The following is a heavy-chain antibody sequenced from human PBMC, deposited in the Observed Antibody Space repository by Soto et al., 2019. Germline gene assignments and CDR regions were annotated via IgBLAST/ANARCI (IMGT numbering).Heavy chain of an antibody. D-gene: IGHD2-15*01. J-gene: IGHJ4*02. CDR1: GLSVTSNY. V-gene: IGHV3-66*01. CDR2: IYSGSTT. CDR3: ARGYWVEGYGAGTYVDY. Sequence: EVLLVQSGGGLVQPGGSLRLSCAPSGLSVTSNYMAWVRQAPGKGLEWVSVIYSGSTTHHADSVKGRFTISRDSSSNTLYLQMSSLRVEDTALYYCARGYWVEGYGAGTYVDYGGQGTLVTVSS.